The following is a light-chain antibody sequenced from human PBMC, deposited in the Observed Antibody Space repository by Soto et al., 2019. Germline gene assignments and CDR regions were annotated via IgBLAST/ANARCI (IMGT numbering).Light chain of an antibody. CDR1: SSNIGSNY. CDR3: AAWDGSLSGVV. V-gene: IGLV1-47*01. CDR2: RSD. J-gene: IGLJ2*01. Sequence: QSVLTQPPSASGTPGQRVTISCSGSSSNIGSNYVYWYQHVPGTAPKLLIYRSDQRPSGVPDRFSGSKSGTSASLAISGLRSEDEADYYCAAWDGSLSGVVFGGGTKLTVL.